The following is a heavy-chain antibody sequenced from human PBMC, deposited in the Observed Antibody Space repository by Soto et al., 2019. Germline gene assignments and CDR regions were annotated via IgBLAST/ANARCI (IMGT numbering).Heavy chain of an antibody. CDR1: GFTFSSYG. Sequence: SLRLSCAASGFTFSSYGMHWVRQAPGKGLEWVAVISYDGSNKYYADSVKGRFTISRDNSKNTLYLQMNSLRAEDTAVYYCAKDARYSSSWASIYYYGMDVWGQGTTVTVSS. CDR3: AKDARYSSSWASIYYYGMDV. V-gene: IGHV3-30*18. CDR2: ISYDGSNK. J-gene: IGHJ6*02. D-gene: IGHD6-13*01.